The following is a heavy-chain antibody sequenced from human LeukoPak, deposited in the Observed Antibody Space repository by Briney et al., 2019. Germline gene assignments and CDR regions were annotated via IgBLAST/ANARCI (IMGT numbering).Heavy chain of an antibody. Sequence: GGSLRLSCAASGFTFVNYAIHWVRQAPGKGLDWVAIISHDGSEKYYADSVKGRFTISRDNSKNTLYLQMNSLRDEDTAVYYCARVRGAIPTTSVDSWGQGTLVTVSS. V-gene: IGHV3-30-3*01. D-gene: IGHD1-1*01. J-gene: IGHJ4*02. CDR2: ISHDGSEK. CDR3: ARVRGAIPTTSVDS. CDR1: GFTFVNYA.